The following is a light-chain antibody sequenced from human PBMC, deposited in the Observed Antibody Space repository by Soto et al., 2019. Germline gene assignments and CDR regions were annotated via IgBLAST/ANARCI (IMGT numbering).Light chain of an antibody. V-gene: IGLV2-11*01. CDR2: DVS. CDR3: CSYAGGYTWV. CDR1: SSDVGGYNF. J-gene: IGLJ7*01. Sequence: QSALTQPRSVSGSPGQSVTISCTGTSSDVGGYNFVSWCQQHPGKAPKLMIFDVSQRPSGVPDRFSASKSGNTASLTISGLQAEDEADYYCCSYAGGYTWVFGGGTQLTVL.